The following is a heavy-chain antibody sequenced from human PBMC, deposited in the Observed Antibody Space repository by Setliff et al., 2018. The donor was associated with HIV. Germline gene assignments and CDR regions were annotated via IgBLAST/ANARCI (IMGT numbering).Heavy chain of an antibody. CDR2: IYWNDDN. CDR3: AHRHNYDFWSGYYLDAFDI. J-gene: IGHJ3*02. Sequence: SGPTLVNPTQTLTLTCTFSGFSLSISGVGVGWIRQPPGKDLEWLALIYWNDDNRYSPSLKSRLTITKDTSKIQVVLTMTNMDPVDTATYNCAHRHNYDFWSGYYLDAFDIWGQGTMVTVSS. D-gene: IGHD3-3*01. V-gene: IGHV2-5*01. CDR1: GFSLSISGVG.